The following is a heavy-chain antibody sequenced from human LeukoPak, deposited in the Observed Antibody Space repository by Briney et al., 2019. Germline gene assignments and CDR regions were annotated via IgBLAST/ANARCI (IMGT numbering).Heavy chain of an antibody. V-gene: IGHV4-59*01. CDR1: GGSISSYY. Sequence: SETLSLTCTVSGGSISSYYWSWIRQPPGKGMEWIGYIYYSGSTNYNPSLKSRVTISVATSKNQFSLKLSSVTAADAAVYYCARGLCAEEGYWGQGTLVTVSS. D-gene: IGHD2-21*01. CDR2: IYYSGST. CDR3: ARGLCAEEGY. J-gene: IGHJ4*02.